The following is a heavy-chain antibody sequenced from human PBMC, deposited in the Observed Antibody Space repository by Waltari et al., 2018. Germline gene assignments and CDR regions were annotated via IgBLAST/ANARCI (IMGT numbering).Heavy chain of an antibody. CDR1: GGSFSGYY. D-gene: IGHD2-15*01. CDR2: INHSGST. J-gene: IGHJ3*02. CDR3: ARGLPVVVAATPPAFDI. Sequence: QVQLQQWGAGLLKPSETLSLTCAVYGGSFSGYYWSWIRQPPGKGLEWIGEINHSGSTNYNPSLKSRVTISVDTSKNQFSLKLSSVTAADTAVYYCARGLPVVVAATPPAFDIWGQGTMVTVSS. V-gene: IGHV4-34*01.